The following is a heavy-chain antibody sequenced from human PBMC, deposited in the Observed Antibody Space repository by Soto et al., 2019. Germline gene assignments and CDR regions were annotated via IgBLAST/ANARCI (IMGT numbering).Heavy chain of an antibody. CDR3: ARASPVTNRENYFDY. CDR2: IGTAGDT. Sequence: GGSLGLSCAASGFTFSSYDMHWVRQATGKGLEWVSAIGTAGDTYYPGSVKGRFTISRENAKNSLYLQMNSLRAGDTAVYYCARASPVTNRENYFDYWGQGTLVTVSS. D-gene: IGHD4-17*01. CDR1: GFTFSSYD. V-gene: IGHV3-13*01. J-gene: IGHJ4*02.